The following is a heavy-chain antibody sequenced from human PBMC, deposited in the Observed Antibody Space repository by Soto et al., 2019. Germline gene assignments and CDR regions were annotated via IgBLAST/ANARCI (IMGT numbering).Heavy chain of an antibody. CDR2: INGGGENT. CDR1: RVSFNTFA. Sequence: PGGSLSLSWVTSRVSFNTFAMSWVRQAPGKGLEWVSAINGGGENTYYADSVKGRFTISRDNSKNTLYLQMDSLRAEDTAVYYCVSWLFAHFDHWGQGTPVTVSS. CDR3: VSWLFAHFDH. J-gene: IGHJ4*02. V-gene: IGHV3-23*01. D-gene: IGHD5-12*01.